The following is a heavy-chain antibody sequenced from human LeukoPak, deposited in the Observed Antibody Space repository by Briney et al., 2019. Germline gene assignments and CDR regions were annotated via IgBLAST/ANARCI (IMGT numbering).Heavy chain of an antibody. Sequence: SQTLSLTCAISGDSVSSNSAAWNWIRQSPSRGLEWLGRTYYRSKWYNDYAVSVKSRITINPDTSKNQFSLQLNSVTPEGTAVYYCARYSSGWSRLDPGRFDPWGQGTLVTVSS. CDR3: ARYSSGWSRLDPGRFDP. CDR2: TYYRSKWYN. CDR1: GDSVSSNSAA. J-gene: IGHJ5*02. V-gene: IGHV6-1*01. D-gene: IGHD6-19*01.